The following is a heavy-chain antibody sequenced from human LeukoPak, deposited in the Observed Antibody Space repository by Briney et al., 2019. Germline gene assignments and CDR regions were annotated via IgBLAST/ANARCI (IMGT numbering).Heavy chain of an antibody. CDR1: GFTVSSNY. V-gene: IGHV3-53*01. Sequence: GGSLRLSCAASGFTVSSNYMSWVRQAPGKGLEWVSVIYSGGSTYYADSVKGRFTISRDNSKNTLYLQMNSLRAEDTAVYYCANQVTQDGMDVWGQGATVTVSS. CDR3: ANQVTQDGMDV. D-gene: IGHD2-21*02. CDR2: IYSGGST. J-gene: IGHJ6*02.